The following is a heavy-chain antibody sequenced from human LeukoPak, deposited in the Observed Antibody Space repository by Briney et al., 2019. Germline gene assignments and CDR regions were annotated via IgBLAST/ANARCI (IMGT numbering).Heavy chain of an antibody. CDR1: GGSFSGYY. Sequence: SETLSLTCAVYGGSFSGYYWSWIRQPPGKELEWIGEINHSGSTNYNPSLKSRVTISVDTSKDQFSLKLSSVTAADTAVYYCARARRRGYSLRDAFDIWGQGTMVTVSS. CDR3: ARARRRGYSLRDAFDI. J-gene: IGHJ3*02. V-gene: IGHV4-34*01. CDR2: INHSGST. D-gene: IGHD5-18*01.